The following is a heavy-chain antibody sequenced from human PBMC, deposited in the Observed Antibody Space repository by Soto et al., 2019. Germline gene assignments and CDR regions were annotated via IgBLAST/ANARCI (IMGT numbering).Heavy chain of an antibody. CDR1: GFTLTTYC. Sequence: LRLSCAASGFTLTTYCMHWVRQAPGKGLEWVAAMSYDGTKEYYADSVKGRFTISRDSSRNTLFLQLNSLRAEDTAVYYCAKEFGSTWIDHWGEGTLVTVSS. D-gene: IGHD6-13*01. V-gene: IGHV3-30*18. J-gene: IGHJ4*02. CDR2: MSYDGTKE. CDR3: AKEFGSTWIDH.